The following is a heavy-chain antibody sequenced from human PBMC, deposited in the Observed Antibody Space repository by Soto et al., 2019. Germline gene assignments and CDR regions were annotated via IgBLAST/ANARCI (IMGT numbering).Heavy chain of an antibody. V-gene: IGHV3-23*01. J-gene: IGHJ5*02. D-gene: IGHD2-2*01. CDR3: AKHKGYFSSTTSYGRTPTWFDP. CDR2: ISGSGGST. Sequence: GGSLRLSCAASGFTFSSYAMSWVRQAPGKGLEWVSAISGSGGSTYYADSVKGRFTISRDNSKNTLYLQMNSLRAEDTAVYYTAKHKGYFSSTTSYGRTPTWFDPWGQGTLVTVSS. CDR1: GFTFSSYA.